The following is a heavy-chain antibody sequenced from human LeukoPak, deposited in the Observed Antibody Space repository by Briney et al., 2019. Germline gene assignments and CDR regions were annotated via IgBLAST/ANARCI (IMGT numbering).Heavy chain of an antibody. J-gene: IGHJ3*01. CDR3: AKGWLGDALDV. D-gene: IGHD6-19*01. CDR2: ISASGGST. V-gene: IGHV3-23*01. Sequence: GGSLRLSCAASGFTFSSDAMSWVRQAPGKGLEWVSVISASGGSTYYADSVKGRFTISRDNSKNTLYLQMSSLRGDDTALYYCAKGWLGDALDVWGQGTMVTVSS. CDR1: GFTFSSDA.